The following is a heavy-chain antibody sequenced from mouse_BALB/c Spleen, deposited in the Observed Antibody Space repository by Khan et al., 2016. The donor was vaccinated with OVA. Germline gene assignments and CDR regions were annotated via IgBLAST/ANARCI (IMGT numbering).Heavy chain of an antibody. J-gene: IGHJ4*01. CDR2: IIPRSGYT. V-gene: IGHV1-4*01. CDR1: GYTFTSNT. Sequence: VQLQESGAELARPGASVRMSCKASGYTFTSNTMHWIKQRPGQGLEWIGYIIPRSGYTNYNQNFKDKATLTADKSSSTAFMQLSSLTSEDSAVYYCATSTTGYTMASWGQGTSVTVSS. CDR3: ATSTTGYTMAS. D-gene: IGHD2-14*01.